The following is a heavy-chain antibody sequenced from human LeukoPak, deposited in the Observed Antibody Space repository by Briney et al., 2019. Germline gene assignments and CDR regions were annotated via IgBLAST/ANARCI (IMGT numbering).Heavy chain of an antibody. CDR2: IGTADDT. D-gene: IGHD1-14*01. CDR1: GFTFSRYD. Sequence: GGSLRLSCAASGFTFSRYDMHWVRHATGEGLEWVSLIGTADDTYYADSVKGRFTISRDNSKNTLYLQMNSLRAEDTAIYYCAKYRMFHFDYWGQGTLVTVSS. V-gene: IGHV3-13*04. CDR3: AKYRMFHFDY. J-gene: IGHJ4*02.